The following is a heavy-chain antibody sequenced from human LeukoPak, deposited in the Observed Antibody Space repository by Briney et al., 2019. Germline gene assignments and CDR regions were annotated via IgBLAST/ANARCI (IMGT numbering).Heavy chain of an antibody. CDR3: AREKYDILPGHYSSRGTFDI. J-gene: IGHJ3*02. Sequence: SETLSLTCTVSGGSISSSSYYWGWIRQPPGKGLEWIGSIYYSGSTYYNPSLKSRVTISVDTSKNQFSLKLSSVTAADTAVYYCAREKYDILPGHYSSRGTFDIWGHGTMVTVSS. V-gene: IGHV4-39*02. CDR2: IYYSGST. CDR1: GGSISSSSYY. D-gene: IGHD3-9*01.